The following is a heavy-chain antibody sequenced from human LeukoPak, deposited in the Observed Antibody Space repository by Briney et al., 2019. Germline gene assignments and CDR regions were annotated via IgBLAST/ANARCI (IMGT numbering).Heavy chain of an antibody. V-gene: IGHV3-74*01. CDR2: INSDGSST. Sequence: GGSLRLSCAASGFTFSTYWMHWVRQAPGKGLVWVSRINSDGSSTNYADSVKGRFTISRDNAKNSLYLQMNSLRAEDTAVYYCARDQTKWEPLRRRDYYYMDVWGKGTTVTVSS. CDR3: ARDQTKWEPLRRRDYYYMDV. J-gene: IGHJ6*03. CDR1: GFTFSTYW. D-gene: IGHD1-26*01.